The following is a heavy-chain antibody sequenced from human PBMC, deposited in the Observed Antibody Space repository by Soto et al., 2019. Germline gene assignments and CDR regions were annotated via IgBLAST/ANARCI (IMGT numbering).Heavy chain of an antibody. CDR3: ARLSVVVGASTDAFDI. V-gene: IGHV4-39*02. CDR2: IYYSGSA. Sequence: QLQLQESGPRLAKPSETLSLTCTVSGGSMSGSGFYWGWIRQPPGKGLEGMGSIYYSGSAYYKPSLQSRVTISVDTSKNDLSLKLSSVTAADTAVYYCARLSVVVGASTDAFDIWGQGTMFTVSS. CDR1: GGSMSGSGFY. J-gene: IGHJ3*02. D-gene: IGHD2-15*01.